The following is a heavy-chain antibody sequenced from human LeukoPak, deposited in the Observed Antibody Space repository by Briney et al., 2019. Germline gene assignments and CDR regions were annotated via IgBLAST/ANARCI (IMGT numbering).Heavy chain of an antibody. CDR2: INPSGGST. CDR1: GYTFTSYY. CDR3: ARVEGGTMVRGVMSGYYYYMDV. J-gene: IGHJ6*03. V-gene: IGHV1-46*01. D-gene: IGHD3-10*01. Sequence: ASVKVSCKASGYTFTSYYMHWVRQAPGQGLEWMGIINPSGGSTSYAQKFQGRVTMTRDTSTSTVYMELSSLRSEDTAVYYCARVEGGTMVRGVMSGYYYYMDVWGKGTTVTISS.